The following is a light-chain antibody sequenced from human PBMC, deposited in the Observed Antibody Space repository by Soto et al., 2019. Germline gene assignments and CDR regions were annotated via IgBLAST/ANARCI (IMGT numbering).Light chain of an antibody. V-gene: IGKV3D-20*02. CDR3: QQRVNWPPT. CDR2: GAY. CDR1: QSVRNSY. J-gene: IGKJ4*01. Sequence: EIVLTQSPGTLSLSPGERATLSCRASQSVRNSYLAWYQQKPGQAPRLLIYGAYTRATGIPVRFSGSGSGTDFTLIISSLQPEDFAVYYCQQRVNWPPTFGGGTKVEI.